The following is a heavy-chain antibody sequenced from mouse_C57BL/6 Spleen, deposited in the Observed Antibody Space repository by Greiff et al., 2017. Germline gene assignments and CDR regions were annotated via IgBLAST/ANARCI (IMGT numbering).Heavy chain of an antibody. CDR1: GYAFSSSW. CDR2: IYPGDGDT. Sequence: VKLMESGPELVKPGASVKISCKASGYAFSSSWMNWVKQRPGKGLEWIGRIYPGDGDTNYNGKFKGKATLTADKSSSTAYMQLSSLTSEDSAVYFCARKNYYGTHYAMDYWGQGTSVTVSS. V-gene: IGHV1-82*01. D-gene: IGHD1-1*01. CDR3: ARKNYYGTHYAMDY. J-gene: IGHJ4*01.